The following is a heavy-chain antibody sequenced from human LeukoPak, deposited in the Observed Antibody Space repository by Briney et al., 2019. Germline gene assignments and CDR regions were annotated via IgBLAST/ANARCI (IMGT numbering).Heavy chain of an antibody. Sequence: GGSLRLSCAASGFTFSSYSMNWVRQAPGKGLEWVSSISSSSSYIYYADSVKGRFTISRDNAKNSLYLQMNSLRAEDTAVYYCARDAAGDYYDSTGAFDIWGQGTMVTVSS. V-gene: IGHV3-21*01. D-gene: IGHD3-22*01. CDR3: ARDAAGDYYDSTGAFDI. CDR1: GFTFSSYS. J-gene: IGHJ3*02. CDR2: ISSSSSYI.